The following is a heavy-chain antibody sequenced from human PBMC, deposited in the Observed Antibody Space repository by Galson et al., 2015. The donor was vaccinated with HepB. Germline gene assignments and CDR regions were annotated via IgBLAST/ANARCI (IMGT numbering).Heavy chain of an antibody. CDR3: ARGPEFDY. J-gene: IGHJ4*02. V-gene: IGHV3-11*01. Sequence: SLRLSCANSAFNFRDSYMSWIRQAPGKGLELLSYISGSSSTIYYADSVKGRFTISRDNAKNSLFLQMNNLRAEDAAVYYCARGPEFDYWGQGTLVTVSS. CDR1: AFNFRDSY. CDR2: ISGSSSTI.